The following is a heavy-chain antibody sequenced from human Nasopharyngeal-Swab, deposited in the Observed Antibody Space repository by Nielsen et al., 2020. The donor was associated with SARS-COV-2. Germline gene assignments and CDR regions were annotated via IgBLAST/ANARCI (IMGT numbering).Heavy chain of an antibody. D-gene: IGHD1-26*01. CDR1: GGSISSYS. J-gene: IGHJ5*02. CDR2: IDYSGST. CDR3: ARYSGSYYWFDP. Sequence: SETLSLTCTVSGGSISSYSWSWIRQPPGKGLEWIGYIDYSGSTNYNPSLKSRVTISVDTSKNQFSLKLSSVTAADTAVYYCARYSGSYYWFDPWGQGTLVTVSS. V-gene: IGHV4-59*01.